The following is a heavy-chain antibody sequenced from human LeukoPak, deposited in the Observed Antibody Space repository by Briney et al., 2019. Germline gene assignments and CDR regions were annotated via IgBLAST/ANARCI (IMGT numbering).Heavy chain of an antibody. J-gene: IGHJ4*02. D-gene: IGHD3-10*01. Sequence: PSETLSHTCTVSGGSISSSSYYWGWIRQPPGKGLEWIGSIYYSGSTYYNPSLKSRVTISVDTSKNQFSLKLSSVTAADTAVYYCARAPSCGSGTLVFDYWGQGTLVTVSS. CDR2: IYYSGST. CDR3: ARAPSCGSGTLVFDY. V-gene: IGHV4-39*01. CDR1: GGSISSSSYY.